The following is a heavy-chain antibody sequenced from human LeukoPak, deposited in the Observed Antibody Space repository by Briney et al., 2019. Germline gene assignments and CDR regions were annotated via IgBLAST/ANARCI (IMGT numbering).Heavy chain of an antibody. CDR1: GGTFSSYA. D-gene: IGHD4-23*01. J-gene: IGHJ5*02. CDR3: ARHHRDYGGNWFDP. Sequence: GASVKVSCKASGGTFSSYAISWVRQAPGQGLEWMGGIIPIFGTANYAQKFQGRVTITTDESTSTAYMELSSLRSEDTAVYYCARHHRDYGGNWFDPWGQGTLVTVSS. CDR2: IIPIFGTA. V-gene: IGHV1-69*05.